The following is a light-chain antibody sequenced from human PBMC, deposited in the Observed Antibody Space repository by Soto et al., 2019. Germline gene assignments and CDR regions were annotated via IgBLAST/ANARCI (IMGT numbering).Light chain of an antibody. J-gene: IGLJ2*01. CDR2: GNN. CDR3: QSYDSSLSAL. Sequence: QAVVTQPPSVSGAPGQRVTISCTGSSSNIGAGYDVHWYQQFPGTAPKLLIYGNNNRPSGVPDRFSGSKSGTSASLAITGLQAEDEADYYCQSYDSSLSALFGGGTQLTVL. V-gene: IGLV1-40*01. CDR1: SSNIGAGYD.